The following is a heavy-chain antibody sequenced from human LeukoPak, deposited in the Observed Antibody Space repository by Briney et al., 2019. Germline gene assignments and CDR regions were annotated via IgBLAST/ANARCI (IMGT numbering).Heavy chain of an antibody. V-gene: IGHV3-23*01. CDR1: GFTFNSYA. Sequence: SGGSLRLSCAASGFTFNSYAMSWVRQAPGKGLEWVSAISGSGGSTYYGISGSGGSTYCADSVKGRFTVSRDNSKNTLYLQMNSPRDEDTAVYYSAKESAAGTDAEFDYWGQGTLVTVSS. J-gene: IGHJ4*02. CDR2: ISGSGGST. D-gene: IGHD6-13*01. CDR3: AKESAAGTDAEFDY.